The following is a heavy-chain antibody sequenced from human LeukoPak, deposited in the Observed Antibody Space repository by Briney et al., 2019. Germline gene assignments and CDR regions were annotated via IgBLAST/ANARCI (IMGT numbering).Heavy chain of an antibody. D-gene: IGHD6-6*01. CDR1: GFTFSTYG. Sequence: GGSLRLSCAASGFTFSTYGMHWVRQAPGKGLEWVAFMRFDGTNKYYADSVKGRYTISRDNSKNTLYLQMNSLRAEDTAVYYCAVGGYSSSSVPFDYWGQGTLVTVSS. J-gene: IGHJ4*02. V-gene: IGHV3-30*02. CDR2: MRFDGTNK. CDR3: AVGGYSSSSVPFDY.